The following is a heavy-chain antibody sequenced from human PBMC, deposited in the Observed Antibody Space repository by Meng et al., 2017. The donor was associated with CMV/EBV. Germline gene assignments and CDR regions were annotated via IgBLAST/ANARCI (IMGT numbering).Heavy chain of an antibody. Sequence: SVKVSCMASGGTFSSYAISWVRQAPGQGLEWMGGIIPIFGTANYAQKFQGRVTITTDESTSTAYMELSSLRSEDTAVYYCARRALGYCSSTSCLYYYYGMDVWGQGTTVTVSS. CDR1: GGTFSSYA. D-gene: IGHD2-2*01. J-gene: IGHJ6*02. CDR3: ARRALGYCSSTSCLYYYYGMDV. V-gene: IGHV1-69*05. CDR2: IIPIFGTA.